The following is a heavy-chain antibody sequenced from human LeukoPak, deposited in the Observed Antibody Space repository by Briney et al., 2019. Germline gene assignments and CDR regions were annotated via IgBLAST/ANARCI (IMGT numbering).Heavy chain of an antibody. V-gene: IGHV1-18*01. CDR1: GYTFTSYG. CDR3: ARAPVYDFWSGYFGY. J-gene: IGHJ4*02. D-gene: IGHD3-3*01. Sequence: ASVKVSCKASGYTFTSYGISWVRQAPGQGLEWMGWISAYNGNTNYAQKLQGRVTMTTDTSTSTAYMELRSLRSDDTAVYYCARAPVYDFWSGYFGYWGQGTLVTVSS. CDR2: ISAYNGNT.